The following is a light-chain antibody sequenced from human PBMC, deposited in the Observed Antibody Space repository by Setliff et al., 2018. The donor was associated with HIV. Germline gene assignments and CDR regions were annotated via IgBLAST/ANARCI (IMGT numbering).Light chain of an antibody. CDR3: QXXYSTPYT. CDR2: WAS. CDR1: QSVLYSPHSKHY. J-gene: IGKJ2*01. V-gene: IGKV4-1*01. Sequence: IVMXQSXXSLAVSLGERATINCKSSQSVLYSPHSKHYLSWYQQKSGQPPKLLIYWASTRESGVPDRCSGSGSGTDFTLTISSLQAEXXXVYSCQXXYSTPYTFGQGTKVDIK.